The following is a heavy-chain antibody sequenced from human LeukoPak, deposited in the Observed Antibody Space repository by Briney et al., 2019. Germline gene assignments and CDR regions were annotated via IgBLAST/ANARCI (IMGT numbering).Heavy chain of an antibody. J-gene: IGHJ3*02. CDR1: GFTFSSYE. CDR3: ARDVVRGVSDALDT. D-gene: IGHD3-10*01. V-gene: IGHV3-48*03. Sequence: ETGGSLRLSCAASGFTFSSYEMNWVRQAPGKGLEWVSYITSDGSIIYYAESVKGRFTISRDNAKNSLHLQMNSLRVEDTAIYYCARDVVRGVSDALDTWGQRTMVTVSS. CDR2: ITSDGSII.